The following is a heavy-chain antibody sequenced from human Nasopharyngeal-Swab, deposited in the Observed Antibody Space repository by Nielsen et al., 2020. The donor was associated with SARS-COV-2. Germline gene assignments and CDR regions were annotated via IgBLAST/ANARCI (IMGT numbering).Heavy chain of an antibody. CDR3: ARGSIAVAGTFHFDY. Sequence: GGSLRLSCSASGFTFSSYAMHWVRQAPGKGLEYVSAISSNGGSTYYADSVKGRFTISRDNSKKTLYLQMNSLRADDTAVYYCARGSIAVAGTFHFDYWGQGTLVTVSS. V-gene: IGHV3-64*04. J-gene: IGHJ4*02. D-gene: IGHD6-19*01. CDR2: ISSNGGST. CDR1: GFTFSSYA.